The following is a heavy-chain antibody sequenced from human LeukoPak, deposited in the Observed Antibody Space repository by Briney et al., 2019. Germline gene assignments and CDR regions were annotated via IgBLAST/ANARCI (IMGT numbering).Heavy chain of an antibody. D-gene: IGHD3-9*01. CDR1: GYTFTSYD. Sequence: GASVKVSCKASGYTFTSYDINWVRQATGQGLEWMGWMNPNSGNTGYAQKFQGRVTMTRNTSISTAYMELSSLRSEDTAVYYCAREAETNYDILTGYYEKFRYFDLWGRGTLVTVSS. CDR3: AREAETNYDILTGYYEKFRYFDL. CDR2: MNPNSGNT. V-gene: IGHV1-8*01. J-gene: IGHJ2*01.